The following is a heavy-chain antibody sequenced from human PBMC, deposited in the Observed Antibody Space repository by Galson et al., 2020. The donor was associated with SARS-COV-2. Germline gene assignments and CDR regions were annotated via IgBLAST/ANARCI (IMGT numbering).Heavy chain of an antibody. V-gene: IGHV4-59*08. Sequence: SETLSLTCSVSGGSMTSYYWSWIRQPPGKGLEWIGYIYYSGSTKYSPSLKSRVTISVDTSKNQFSLNLSSVSAADTAAYYCARLMGNDSHSQYNDGVDVWGQGTTVTVSS. D-gene: IGHD1-26*01. J-gene: IGHJ6*02. CDR3: ARLMGNDSHSQYNDGVDV. CDR2: IYYSGST. CDR1: GGSMTSYY.